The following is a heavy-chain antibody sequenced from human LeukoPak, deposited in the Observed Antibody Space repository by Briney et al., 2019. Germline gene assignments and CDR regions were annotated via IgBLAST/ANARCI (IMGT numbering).Heavy chain of an antibody. CDR3: ARVVYSGYDFRGAMDV. Sequence: PSETLSLTCTISGGSISSYYWSWIRQPPGKGLEWIGYIYYTGSTNHNPSLKSQVTISVDTSKNQFSLKLSSVTAADTAVYYCARVVYSGYDFRGAMDVWGKGTTVTVSS. CDR2: IYYTGST. V-gene: IGHV4-59*01. J-gene: IGHJ6*03. D-gene: IGHD5-12*01. CDR1: GGSISSYY.